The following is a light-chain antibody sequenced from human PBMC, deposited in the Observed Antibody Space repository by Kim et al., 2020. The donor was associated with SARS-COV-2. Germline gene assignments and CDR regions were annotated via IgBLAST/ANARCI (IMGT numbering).Light chain of an antibody. J-gene: IGKJ1*01. CDR1: QSISTH. Sequence: ASVGDIVTIACRTSQSISTHVNWYQQKPGKAPDLLIYAASSLVSGVPSRFSGTGSGTDFTLTISSLQPEDFATYYCQQTYSTPATFGQGTKVDIK. CDR2: AAS. V-gene: IGKV1-39*01. CDR3: QQTYSTPAT.